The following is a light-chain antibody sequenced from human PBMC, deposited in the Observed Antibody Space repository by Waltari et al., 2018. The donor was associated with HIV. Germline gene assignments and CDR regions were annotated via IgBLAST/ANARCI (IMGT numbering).Light chain of an antibody. V-gene: IGLV2-23*02. CDR3: CSYAGSSTWV. J-gene: IGLJ3*02. CDR1: SSDVGSYNL. CDR2: EVS. Sequence: QSALTQPASVSGSPGQSIPISCTGPSSDVGSYNLFSWYQQHPGKAPKLMIYEVSKRPSGVSNRFSGSKSGNTASLTISGLQAEDEADYYCCSYAGSSTWVFGGGTKLTVL.